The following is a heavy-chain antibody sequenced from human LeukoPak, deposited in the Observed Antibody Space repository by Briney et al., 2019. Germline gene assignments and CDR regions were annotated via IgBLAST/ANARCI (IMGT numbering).Heavy chain of an antibody. Sequence: ASVKVSCKASGYTFIGYYVHWVRQAPGQGLEWMGWINPNSGGTNYAQKFRGRVTMTRDTSISTAYMELSRLRSDDTAMYYCAVMIRGVNDYWGQGTLVTVSS. V-gene: IGHV1-2*02. CDR1: GYTFIGYY. J-gene: IGHJ4*02. CDR3: AVMIRGVNDY. D-gene: IGHD3-10*01. CDR2: INPNSGGT.